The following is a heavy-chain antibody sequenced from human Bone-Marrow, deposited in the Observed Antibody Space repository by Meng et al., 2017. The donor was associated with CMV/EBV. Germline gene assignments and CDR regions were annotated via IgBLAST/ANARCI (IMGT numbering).Heavy chain of an antibody. Sequence: GSRRLSWAVYGGSFSGYYWSWIRQPPGKGLEWIGEINHSGSTNYNPSLKSRVTISVDTSKNQFSLKLSSVTAADTAVYYCASLSRAQGKDYWGQGTLVTVSS. CDR3: ASLSRAQGKDY. D-gene: IGHD4-23*01. V-gene: IGHV4-34*01. CDR1: GGSFSGYY. CDR2: INHSGST. J-gene: IGHJ4*02.